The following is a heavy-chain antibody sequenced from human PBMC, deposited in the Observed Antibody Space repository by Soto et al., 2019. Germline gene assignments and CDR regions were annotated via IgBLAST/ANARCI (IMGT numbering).Heavy chain of an antibody. Sequence: SGPTLVNPTQTLTLTCTFSGFSLSTSEVAGGWIRQPPGKALEWLALIYWDDDKRYSPPLNNRLTVTKDTSKNKVVLAMTNMDAVDTATYFCASLTDIYVVFDYWGQGSLVTVSS. CDR1: GFSLSTSEVA. V-gene: IGHV2-5*02. CDR2: IYWDDDK. CDR3: ASLTDIYVVFDY. J-gene: IGHJ4*02. D-gene: IGHD5-18*01.